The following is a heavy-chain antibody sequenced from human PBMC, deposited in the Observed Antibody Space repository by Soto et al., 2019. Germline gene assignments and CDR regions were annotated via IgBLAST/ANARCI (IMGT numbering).Heavy chain of an antibody. V-gene: IGHV5-51*01. J-gene: IGHJ4*02. CDR1: GYSFTRYW. Sequence: GEYLNLSCKGSGYSFTRYWSGWVRQMPGKGLEWVGFIYPGDSDTRYSPSFQGQVTISADKSISTAYLQWSSLKASDTAMYYCARLQFPGIAAEFDYWGQGTLVTVSS. CDR3: ARLQFPGIAAEFDY. CDR2: IYPGDSDT. D-gene: IGHD6-13*01.